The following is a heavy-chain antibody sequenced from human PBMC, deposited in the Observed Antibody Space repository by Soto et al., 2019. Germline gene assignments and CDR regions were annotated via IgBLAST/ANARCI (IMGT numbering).Heavy chain of an antibody. CDR1: GFTFSSYA. V-gene: IGHV3-23*01. CDR2: IGVSSDA. D-gene: IGHD5-18*01. Sequence: GGSLRLSCAASGFTFSSYAMSWARQAPGKGLEWVSSIGVSSDAYYADSVKGRFTISRDNSRNTLYLQMNSLRAEDTALYYCAHRYFHAFWGQGTLVIGSS. CDR3: AHRYFHAF. J-gene: IGHJ4*02.